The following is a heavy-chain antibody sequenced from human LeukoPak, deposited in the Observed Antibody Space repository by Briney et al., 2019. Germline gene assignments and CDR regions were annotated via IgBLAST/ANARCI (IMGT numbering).Heavy chain of an antibody. J-gene: IGHJ2*01. V-gene: IGHV4-61*10. CDR2: IYYSGST. Sequence: PSETLSLTCTVSGGSISSGSYYWSWIRQPAGKGLEWIGYIYYSGSTNYNPSLKSRVTISVDTSKNQFSLKLSSVTAADTAVYYCARDSWYFDLWGRGTLVTVSS. CDR3: ARDSWYFDL. CDR1: GGSISSGSYY.